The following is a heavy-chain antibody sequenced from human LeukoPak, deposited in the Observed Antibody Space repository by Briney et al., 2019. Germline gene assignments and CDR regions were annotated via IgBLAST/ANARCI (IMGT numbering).Heavy chain of an antibody. CDR3: AREVNWRFDY. J-gene: IGHJ4*02. Sequence: PGGSLRLSCAASGFTFSSYTXXWXRQAPGKGLEYVSAISSNGGSTYYANSVKGRFTISXDNSKNTLYLQMGSLRGEDMAVYYCAREVNWRFDYWGQGTLVTVSS. CDR1: GFTFSSYT. CDR2: ISSNGGST. V-gene: IGHV3-64*01. D-gene: IGHD1-1*01.